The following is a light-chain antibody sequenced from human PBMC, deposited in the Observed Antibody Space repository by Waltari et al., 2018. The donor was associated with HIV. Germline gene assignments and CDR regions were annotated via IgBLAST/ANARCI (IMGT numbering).Light chain of an antibody. CDR3: QSYDSRLSGSVV. Sequence: QPALTQPPSVSGAPGQRVTTSCSGSNSNIGAGFDVHRYQQVPGTAPRLLIYDNNKRPSGVPDRFSGSKSGTSASLAINGLQSEDEADYYCQSYDSRLSGSVVFGGGTKVTVL. CDR1: NSNIGAGFD. V-gene: IGLV1-40*01. J-gene: IGLJ2*01. CDR2: DNN.